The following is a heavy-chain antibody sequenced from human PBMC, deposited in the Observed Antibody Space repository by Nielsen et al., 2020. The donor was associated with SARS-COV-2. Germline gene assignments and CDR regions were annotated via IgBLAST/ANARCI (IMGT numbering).Heavy chain of an antibody. CDR2: IKQDGSEK. CDR1: GFTFSSYW. CDR3: ARDRYYDFWSGSPAGDAFDI. Sequence: GESLKISCAASGFTFSSYWMNWVRQAPGKGLEWVANIKQDGSEKYYVDSVKGRFTISRDNAKNSLYLQMNSLRAEDTAVYYCARDRYYDFWSGSPAGDAFDIWGQGTMVTVSS. J-gene: IGHJ3*02. D-gene: IGHD3-3*01. V-gene: IGHV3-7*03.